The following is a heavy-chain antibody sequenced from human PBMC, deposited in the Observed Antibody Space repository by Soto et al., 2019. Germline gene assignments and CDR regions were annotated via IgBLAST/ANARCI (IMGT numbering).Heavy chain of an antibody. CDR1: GGSISSYY. J-gene: IGHJ5*02. V-gene: IGHV4-59*01. D-gene: IGHD3-22*01. Sequence: SETLSLTCTVSGGSISSYYWSWIRQPPGKGLEWIGYIYYSGSTNYNPSLKSRVTISVDTSKNQFSLKLSSVTAADTAVYYCARETMIELTNWFDPWGQGTMVTVYS. CDR3: ARETMIELTNWFDP. CDR2: IYYSGST.